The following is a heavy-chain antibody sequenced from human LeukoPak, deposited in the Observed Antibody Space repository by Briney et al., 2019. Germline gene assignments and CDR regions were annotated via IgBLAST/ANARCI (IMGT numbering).Heavy chain of an antibody. CDR2: INHSGST. Sequence: SETLSLTCAVYGGSFSGYYWSWIRQPPGKGLEWIGEINHSGSTNYNPSLKSRVTISVDTSKNQFSLKLSSVTAADTAVYYCARVGEYSSSSERSAGYYMDVWGKGTTVTVSS. D-gene: IGHD6-6*01. J-gene: IGHJ6*03. CDR3: ARVGEYSSSSERSAGYYMDV. CDR1: GGSFSGYY. V-gene: IGHV4-34*01.